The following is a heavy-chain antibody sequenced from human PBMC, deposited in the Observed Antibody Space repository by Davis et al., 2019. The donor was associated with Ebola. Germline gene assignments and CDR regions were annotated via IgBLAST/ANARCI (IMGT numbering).Heavy chain of an antibody. Sequence: PSETLSLTCAVYGGSFSGYYWSWIRQPPGKGLEWIGEINHSGSTNYNPSLKSRVTISVDTSKNQFSLKLSSVTAEDTAVYYCARDRRVRAYHYYGMDVWGQGTTVTVSS. CDR1: GGSFSGYY. V-gene: IGHV4-34*01. CDR3: ARDRRVRAYHYYGMDV. CDR2: INHSGST. J-gene: IGHJ6*02. D-gene: IGHD3-3*01.